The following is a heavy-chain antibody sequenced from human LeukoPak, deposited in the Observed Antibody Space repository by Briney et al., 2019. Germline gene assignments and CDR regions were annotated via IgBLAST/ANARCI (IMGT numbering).Heavy chain of an antibody. J-gene: IGHJ4*02. CDR1: GFMFDTYA. V-gene: IGHV3-48*03. CDR3: ATQDLVVVPAASHYFDY. Sequence: PGGSLRLSCAASGFMFDTYAMNWVRQAPGKGLEWVSYISHSGDATYYADSVKGRFTVSRDNAKNSLYLQMNGLRAEDTAVYFCATQDLVVVPAASHYFDYWGQGILVTASS. CDR2: ISHSGDAT. D-gene: IGHD2-15*01.